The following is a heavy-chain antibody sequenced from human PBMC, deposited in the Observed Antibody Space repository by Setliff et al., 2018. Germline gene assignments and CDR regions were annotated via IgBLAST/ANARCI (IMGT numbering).Heavy chain of an antibody. CDR2: VRSNSVGGAT. D-gene: IGHD1-1*01. Sequence: GGSLRLSCTASGLTFADAWMNWVRQAPGKGLEWVARVRSNSVGGATEYGAPVKGRFTISRDDSKDTVYLQMNDLKTEDTGVYYCTGRTYGQQLGDYWGQGTLVTVSS. J-gene: IGHJ4*02. CDR3: TGRTYGQQLGDY. V-gene: IGHV3-15*01. CDR1: GLTFADAW.